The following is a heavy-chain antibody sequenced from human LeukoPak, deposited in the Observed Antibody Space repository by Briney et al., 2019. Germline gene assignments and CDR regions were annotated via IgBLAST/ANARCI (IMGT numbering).Heavy chain of an antibody. CDR2: IYSGGST. J-gene: IGHJ4*02. V-gene: IGHV3-53*05. D-gene: IGHD5-24*01. Sequence: GSLRLSCAASGFTVSSNYMSWVRQAPGKGLEWVSVIYSGGSTYYADSVKGRFTISRDNSKNTLYLQMNSLRAEDTAVYYCAKDLERVPHYFDYWGQGTLVTVSS. CDR3: AKDLERVPHYFDY. CDR1: GFTVSSNY.